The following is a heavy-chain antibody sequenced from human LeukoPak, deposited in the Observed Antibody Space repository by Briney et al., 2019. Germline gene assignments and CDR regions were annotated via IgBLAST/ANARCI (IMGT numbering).Heavy chain of an antibody. J-gene: IGHJ4*02. CDR3: ARQRTSRSRGD. CDR2: TYYSGST. D-gene: IGHD6-6*01. Sequence: PSETLSLTCTVSGGSISSSSYYWGWIRQPPGKGLEWIGSTYYSGSTYYNPSLKSRVTISVDTSKNQFSLKLSSVTAADTAVYYCARQRTSRSRGDWGQGTLVTVSS. CDR1: GGSISSSSYY. V-gene: IGHV4-39*01.